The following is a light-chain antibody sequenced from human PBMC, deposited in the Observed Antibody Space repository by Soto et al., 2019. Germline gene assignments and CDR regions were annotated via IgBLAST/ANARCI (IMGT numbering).Light chain of an antibody. V-gene: IGLV2-8*01. J-gene: IGLJ1*01. Sequence: QSVLTQPPSASGSPGQSVTISCTGTSSDVGGYKYVSWYQQHPGEAPKLLIYEVNKRPSGVPDRFSGSKSGNTASLTVSGLQAEDEADYYCSSYAGSNIDYVFGTGTKVTVL. CDR1: SSDVGGYKY. CDR3: SSYAGSNIDYV. CDR2: EVN.